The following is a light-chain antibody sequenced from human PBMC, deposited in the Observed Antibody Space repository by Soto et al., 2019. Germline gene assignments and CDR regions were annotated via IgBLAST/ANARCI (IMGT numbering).Light chain of an antibody. CDR3: QQRSNWPT. CDR2: GAS. V-gene: IGKV3D-20*02. CDR1: QSVRSRY. J-gene: IGKJ1*01. Sequence: EILLTQSPCTLSLSAGERVTLSCRARQSVRSRYLAWYQQKPGHAPSLLIYGASSRATGIPDRFSGSGSGTDFTLTISRLEPEDFAVYDCQQRSNWPTCGQGTKVDIK.